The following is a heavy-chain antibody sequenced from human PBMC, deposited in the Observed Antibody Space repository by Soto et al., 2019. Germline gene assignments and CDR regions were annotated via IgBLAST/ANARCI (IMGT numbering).Heavy chain of an antibody. Sequence: EVQLVESGGELVQPGGTLRLSCAASGFTFSSSRMSWVRQAPGKGLEWVASIHQDGSEIDYVDSVKGRFTISRDNAKSALFLQMNSLRVEDTAVYYCARVQWLRFDAFNIWGQGTIVTVSS. J-gene: IGHJ3*02. CDR2: IHQDGSEI. D-gene: IGHD5-12*01. CDR1: GFTFSSSR. V-gene: IGHV3-7*03. CDR3: ARVQWLRFDAFNI.